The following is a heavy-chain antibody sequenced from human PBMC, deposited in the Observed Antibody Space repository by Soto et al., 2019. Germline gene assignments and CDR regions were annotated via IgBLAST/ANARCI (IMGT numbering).Heavy chain of an antibody. D-gene: IGHD6-19*01. CDR2: ISGSGGST. J-gene: IGHJ6*03. CDR3: AKVPYSSDRDYYYYYMDV. V-gene: IGHV3-23*01. CDR1: GFTFSSYA. Sequence: GGSLRLSCAASGFTFSSYAMSWVRQAPGKGLEWVSAISGSGGSTYYADSVKGRFTISRDNSKNTLYMQMNSLRAEDTAVYYCAKVPYSSDRDYYYYYMDVWGKGTTVTVSS.